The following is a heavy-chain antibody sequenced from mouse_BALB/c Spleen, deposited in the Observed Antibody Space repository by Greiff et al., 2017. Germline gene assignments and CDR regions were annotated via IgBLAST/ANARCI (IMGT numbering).Heavy chain of an antibody. CDR1: GYTFTDYA. J-gene: IGHJ4*01. V-gene: IGHV1S137*01. CDR2: ISTYYGDA. CDR3: ARCYYGSSLYAMDY. Sequence: QVQLQQSGAELVRPGVSVKISCKGSGYTFTDYAMLWVKQSHAKSLEWIGVISTYYGDASYNQKFKGKATMTVDKSSSTAYMELARLTSEDSAIYYCARCYYGSSLYAMDYWGQGTSVTVSS. D-gene: IGHD1-1*01.